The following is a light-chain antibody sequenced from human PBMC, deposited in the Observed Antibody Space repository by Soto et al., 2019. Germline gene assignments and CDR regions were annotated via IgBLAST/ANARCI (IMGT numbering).Light chain of an antibody. CDR1: QSVGSSY. CDR3: QQSCNRSPP. J-gene: IGKJ5*01. Sequence: EIVLTQSPGTLSLSPGERATLSCRASQSVGSSYLAWYQQKPGQAPRLLIYGASSRATGIPDRFSGSGSGTDFTLTISRLEPYYSDVYYCQQSCNRSPPFGHGT. V-gene: IGKV3D-20*02. CDR2: GAS.